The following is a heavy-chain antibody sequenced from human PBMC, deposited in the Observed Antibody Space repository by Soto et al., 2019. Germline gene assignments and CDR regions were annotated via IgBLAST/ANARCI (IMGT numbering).Heavy chain of an antibody. CDR2: IDPSDSYT. D-gene: IGHD2-2*01. V-gene: IGHV5-10-1*01. Sequence: RGESLKISCKGSGYSFTSYWISWVRQMPGKGLEWMGRIDPSDSYTNYSPSFQGHVTISADKSISTAYLQWSSLKASDTAMYYCARHGGYCSSTSCQSTTYYYYGMDVWGQGTTVTVSS. CDR1: GYSFTSYW. CDR3: ARHGGYCSSTSCQSTTYYYYGMDV. J-gene: IGHJ6*02.